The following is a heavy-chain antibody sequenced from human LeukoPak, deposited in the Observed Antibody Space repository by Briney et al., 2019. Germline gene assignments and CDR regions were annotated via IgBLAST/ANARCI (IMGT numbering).Heavy chain of an antibody. V-gene: IGHV4-59*08. CDR1: GGSISSYY. J-gene: IGHJ4*02. Sequence: PSETLSLTCTVSGGSISSYYWSWIRQPPGKGLEWIGYIYYSGSTNYNPSLKSRVTISVDTSKNQFSLRLSSVTAADTAIYYCARAVSGRFDYWGQGTLVTVSS. D-gene: IGHD6-19*01. CDR2: IYYSGST. CDR3: ARAVSGRFDY.